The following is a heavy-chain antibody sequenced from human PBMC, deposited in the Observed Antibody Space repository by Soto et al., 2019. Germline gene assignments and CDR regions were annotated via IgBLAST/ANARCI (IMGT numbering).Heavy chain of an antibody. CDR2: IYPGDSDT. CDR3: VRKRHRNGSIRGEPFDY. V-gene: IGHV5-51*01. D-gene: IGHD6-19*01. CDR1: GYSFTIYW. Sequence: XASLTISCKGSGYSFTIYWIGLVRQMPGKGLEWMGIIYPGDSDTRYGPSFQGQVTISADKSISTAYLQWSSLRAEDTAVYYCVRKRHRNGSIRGEPFDYWGQGTPVTVSS. J-gene: IGHJ4*02.